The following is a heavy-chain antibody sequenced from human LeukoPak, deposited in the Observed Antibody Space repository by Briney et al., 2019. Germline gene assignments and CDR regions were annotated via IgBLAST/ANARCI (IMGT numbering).Heavy chain of an antibody. D-gene: IGHD1-20*01. CDR2: IIPIFGTA. Sequence: ASVKVSCKASGGTFSSYAISWVRQAPGQGLEWMGGIIPIFGTANYAQKFQGRVTITTDESTSTAYMELSSLRSEDTAVYYCARDPRITGVTEGSYYMDVWGKGTTVTVSS. CDR3: ARDPRITGVTEGSYYMDV. V-gene: IGHV1-69*05. CDR1: GGTFSSYA. J-gene: IGHJ6*03.